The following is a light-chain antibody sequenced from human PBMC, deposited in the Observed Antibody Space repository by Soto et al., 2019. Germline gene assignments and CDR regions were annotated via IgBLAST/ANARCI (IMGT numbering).Light chain of an antibody. CDR1: QSVSSNY. Sequence: EIVLTQSPGTLSLSPGERATLSCRASQSVSSNYLAWYQQKPGQAPRLLIYGASSRATGIPDTFSGSGSGNDFTLTISRLEPEDLAVYYCQQYGSAPSTFGGGTKVEIK. J-gene: IGKJ4*01. CDR2: GAS. V-gene: IGKV3-20*01. CDR3: QQYGSAPST.